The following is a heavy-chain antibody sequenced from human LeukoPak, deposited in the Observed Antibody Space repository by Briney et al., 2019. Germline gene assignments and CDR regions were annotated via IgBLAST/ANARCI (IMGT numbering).Heavy chain of an antibody. CDR3: TRNSGWYGIS. J-gene: IGHJ4*02. V-gene: IGHV3-30*03. D-gene: IGHD6-19*01. Sequence: GGSLRLSCAASGFSDYAMHWVRQAPGKGLEWVAVISYDGSNKYYADSVKGRFTISRDTSKNTLDLQMNSLRAEDTALYYCTRNSGWYGISWGQGTLVTVSS. CDR1: GFSDYA. CDR2: ISYDGSNK.